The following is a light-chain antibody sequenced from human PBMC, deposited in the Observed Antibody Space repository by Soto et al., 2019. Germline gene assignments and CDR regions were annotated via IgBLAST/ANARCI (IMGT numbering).Light chain of an antibody. CDR2: DVS. V-gene: IGLV2-14*01. J-gene: IGLJ1*01. CDR3: SAYRSSSTPFV. Sequence: QSVRTHPASVSGAPGQSSTISCTGTSSDVGGYNYVSWYQQHPDNATRLIIYDVSNRPSGVSHRFSGCKSGNTAALVISWLQADDEADYYCSAYRSSSTPFVFGTGTKVTVL. CDR1: SSDVGGYNY.